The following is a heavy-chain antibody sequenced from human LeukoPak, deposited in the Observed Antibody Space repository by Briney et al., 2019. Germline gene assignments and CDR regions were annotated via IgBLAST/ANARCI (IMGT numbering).Heavy chain of an antibody. V-gene: IGHV3-23*01. Sequence: PGGSLRLSCAASGFTFSSYAMSWVRQAPGKGLEWVSAISASGGSTYYADSVKGRFTISRDNSKNTLYLQMNSLRAEDTAVYYCAKVGSVVQGVTPLDYWGQGTLVTVSS. CDR3: AKVGSVVQGVTPLDY. CDR2: ISASGGST. D-gene: IGHD3-10*01. CDR1: GFTFSSYA. J-gene: IGHJ4*02.